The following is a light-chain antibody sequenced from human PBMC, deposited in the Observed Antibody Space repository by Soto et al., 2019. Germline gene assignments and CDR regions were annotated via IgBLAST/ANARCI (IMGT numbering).Light chain of an antibody. CDR2: DVS. J-gene: IGKJ2*01. V-gene: IGKV1-39*01. CDR1: QSISRY. Sequence: DIQMTQSPSSLSASVGDRVTITCRASQSISRYLNWYQQKPGKAPKLLMSDVSSLQGGVPSRFSGSGFGTDFTLTVSSLQPEDVATYYCQQSYTVPPTFGQGTKLELK. CDR3: QQSYTVPPT.